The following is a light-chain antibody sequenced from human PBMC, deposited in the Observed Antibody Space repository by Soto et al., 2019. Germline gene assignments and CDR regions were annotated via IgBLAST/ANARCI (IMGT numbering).Light chain of an antibody. CDR2: GNS. Sequence: QSVLTQPPSVSGAPGQTVTISCSGSSSNIGAGFDVHWYQQLPGTAPKLLIYGNSIRPSGVPDRFSGSKSGTSASLAITGLRTEDEAHYYCQSYDNSLSVVIFGGGTKLTVL. J-gene: IGLJ2*01. V-gene: IGLV1-40*01. CDR3: QSYDNSLSVVI. CDR1: SSNIGAGFD.